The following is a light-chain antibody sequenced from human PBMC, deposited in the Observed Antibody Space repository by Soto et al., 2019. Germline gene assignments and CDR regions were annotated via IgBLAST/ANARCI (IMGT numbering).Light chain of an antibody. CDR2: EVN. Sequence: QSALTQPPSASGSPGQSVTISCTGTSSDVGDYNYVSWYQQHPGKAPKLMIYEVNKRPSGVPDRFSGSKSGNTASLTVSGLQTEDEADYYGSSYAGKGVFGGGTKVTVL. CDR1: SSDVGDYNY. J-gene: IGLJ2*01. CDR3: SSYAGKGV. V-gene: IGLV2-8*01.